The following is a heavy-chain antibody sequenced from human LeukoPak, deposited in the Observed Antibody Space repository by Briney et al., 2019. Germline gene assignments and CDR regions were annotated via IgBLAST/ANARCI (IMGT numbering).Heavy chain of an antibody. V-gene: IGHV1-69*04. CDR3: ARDVVVAATLNWFDP. D-gene: IGHD2-15*01. CDR2: IIPILGIA. J-gene: IGHJ5*02. Sequence: ASVKVSCKASGGTFSSYAISWVRQAPGQGFEWMGRIIPILGIANYAQKFQGRVTITADKSTSTAYMELSSLRSEDTAVYYCARDVVVAATLNWFDPWGQGTLVTVSS. CDR1: GGTFSSYA.